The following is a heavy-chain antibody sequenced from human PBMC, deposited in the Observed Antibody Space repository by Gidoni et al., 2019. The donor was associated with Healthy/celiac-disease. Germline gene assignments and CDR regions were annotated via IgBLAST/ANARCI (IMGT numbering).Heavy chain of an antibody. CDR2: IIPILGIA. CDR3: ARAEVGATGVDY. J-gene: IGHJ4*02. D-gene: IGHD1-26*01. Sequence: QVQLVQSGAEVKKPGSSVKVSCKASGGTFSSYAISWVRQAPGQGLEWMGRIIPILGIANYAQKFQGRVTITAAKSTSTAYMELSSMRSEDTAVYYCARAEVGATGVDYWGQGTLVTVSS. CDR1: GGTFSSYA. V-gene: IGHV1-69*04.